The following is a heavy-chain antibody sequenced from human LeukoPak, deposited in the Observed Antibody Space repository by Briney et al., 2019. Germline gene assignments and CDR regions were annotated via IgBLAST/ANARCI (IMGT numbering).Heavy chain of an antibody. J-gene: IGHJ6*02. D-gene: IGHD4-17*01. CDR3: ARGNLKYYGDYVNYYYGMDV. CDR1: GGSFSGYY. CDR2: IYHSGST. Sequence: SETLALTCDVDGGSFSGYYWSWIRQRPGKGLEWIGEIYHSGSTNYNPSLKSRVTISVDTSKNQFSLKLSSVTAADTAVYYCARGNLKYYGDYVNYYYGMDVWGQGTTVTVSS. V-gene: IGHV4-34*01.